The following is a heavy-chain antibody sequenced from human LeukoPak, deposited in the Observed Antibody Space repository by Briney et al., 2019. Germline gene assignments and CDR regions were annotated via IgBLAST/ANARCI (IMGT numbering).Heavy chain of an antibody. Sequence: PGGSLRLSCAASGFTFSSYSMNWVRQAPGKGLEWVSSISSSSSYIYYADSVKGRFTISRDNAKNSLYLQMNSLRAEDTAVYYCARRGDSSGPPEDYYYYGMDVWGQGTTVTVSS. CDR2: ISSSSSYI. CDR3: ARRGDSSGPPEDYYYYGMDV. D-gene: IGHD6-19*01. V-gene: IGHV3-21*01. CDR1: GFTFSSYS. J-gene: IGHJ6*02.